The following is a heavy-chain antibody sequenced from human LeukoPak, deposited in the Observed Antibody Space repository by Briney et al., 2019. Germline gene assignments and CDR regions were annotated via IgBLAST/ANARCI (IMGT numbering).Heavy chain of an antibody. D-gene: IGHD6-6*01. CDR2: INGDGSST. CDR1: GFIFSQFW. J-gene: IGHJ3*02. CDR3: ARDGLPAARDI. V-gene: IGHV3-74*01. Sequence: PGGSLRLSCAGSGFIFSQFWMQWVRQVPGKGLVWVSRINGDGSSTNYADSVKSRFTISRDNAKNTLYLQMNSLGAEDTAVYYCARDGLPAARDIWGQGTMVTVSS.